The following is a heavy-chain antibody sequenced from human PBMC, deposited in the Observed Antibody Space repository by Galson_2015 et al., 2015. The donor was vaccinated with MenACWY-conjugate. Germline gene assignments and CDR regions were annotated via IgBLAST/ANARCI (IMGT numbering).Heavy chain of an antibody. CDR1: GFTFSSFS. CDR2: IYNDGSDI. V-gene: IGHV3-74*01. CDR3: ARGGIGAFDY. D-gene: IGHD3-16*01. Sequence: SLRLSCAASGFTFSSFSMYWVRQAPGKGLVWVSRIYNDGSDITYADSVKGRFTISRDNAKSTLFLQMNSLRAEDTAVYYCARGGIGAFDYWAQGTLVTVSS. J-gene: IGHJ4*02.